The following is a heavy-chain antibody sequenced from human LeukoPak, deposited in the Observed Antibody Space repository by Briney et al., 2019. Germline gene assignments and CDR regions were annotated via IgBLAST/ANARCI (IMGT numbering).Heavy chain of an antibody. Sequence: SGPTLVNPTQTLTLTCTFSGFSLSTSGVGVGWIRQPSGKALEWLALIYWDDDKRYSTSLKTRLTISKDTSKNQVVLTMTNMDPVDTATYYCARIRGSSGWYSDFDYWGQGTLVTVSS. V-gene: IGHV2-5*02. CDR1: GFSLSTSGVG. CDR2: IYWDDDK. J-gene: IGHJ4*02. CDR3: ARIRGSSGWYSDFDY. D-gene: IGHD6-19*01.